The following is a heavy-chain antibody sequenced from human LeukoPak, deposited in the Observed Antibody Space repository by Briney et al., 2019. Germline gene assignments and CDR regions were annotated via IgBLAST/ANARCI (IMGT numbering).Heavy chain of an antibody. D-gene: IGHD6-19*01. CDR3: AREPGVAAAAVPFDY. V-gene: IGHV1-2*02. J-gene: IGHJ4*02. Sequence: ASVKVSCKASEYIFSDYYIHWVRQAPGQGLEWMGWINPNSGGTKYAQNFQGRVTMTMDTSTSTAYMELKSLTADDTTIYYCAREPGVAAAAVPFDYWGQGTLVTVSS. CDR1: EYIFSDYY. CDR2: INPNSGGT.